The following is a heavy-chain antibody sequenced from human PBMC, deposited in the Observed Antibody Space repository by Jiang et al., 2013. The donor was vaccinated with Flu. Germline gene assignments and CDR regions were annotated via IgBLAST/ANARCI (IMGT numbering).Heavy chain of an antibody. J-gene: IGHJ4*02. Sequence: EWIGSIYYSGSTYYNPSLKSRVTISVDTSKNQFSLKLSSVTAADTAVYYCARRPSGGLVGATTFDYWGQGTLVTVSS. CDR3: ARRPSGGLVGATTFDY. CDR2: IYYSGST. V-gene: IGHV4-39*01. D-gene: IGHD1-26*01.